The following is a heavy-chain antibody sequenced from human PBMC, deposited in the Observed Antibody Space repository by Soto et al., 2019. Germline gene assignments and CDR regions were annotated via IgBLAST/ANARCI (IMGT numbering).Heavy chain of an antibody. D-gene: IGHD5-12*01. J-gene: IGHJ6*02. CDR2: IYYSGST. CDR3: ARDSLFLRRRDGYKGIDYYYGMDV. V-gene: IGHV4-31*03. CDR1: GGSISSGGYY. Sequence: QVQLQESGPGLVKPSQTLSLTCTVSGGSISSGGYYWSWIRQHPGKGLEWIGYIYYSGSTYYNPSLRSRVTISVDTSKNQFSLKLSSVTAADTAVYYCARDSLFLRRRDGYKGIDYYYGMDVWGQGTTVTVSS.